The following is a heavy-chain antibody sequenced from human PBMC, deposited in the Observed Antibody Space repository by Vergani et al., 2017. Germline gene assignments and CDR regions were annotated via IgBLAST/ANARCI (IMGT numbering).Heavy chain of an antibody. J-gene: IGHJ6*03. Sequence: QVQLEESGGGVVQPGRSLRLSCAGSGFTLSSHAMHWVRQAPGKGLEWVAFIWYDGSKEYYADSVKGRFTISRDNSKNTLYLQMKNLRAADTAVYYCARSGYCAHGVCYMTYYYYMDVWGKGTAVTVSS. CDR3: ARSGYCAHGVCYMTYYYYMDV. CDR2: IWYDGSKE. CDR1: GFTLSSHA. D-gene: IGHD2-8*01. V-gene: IGHV3-33*01.